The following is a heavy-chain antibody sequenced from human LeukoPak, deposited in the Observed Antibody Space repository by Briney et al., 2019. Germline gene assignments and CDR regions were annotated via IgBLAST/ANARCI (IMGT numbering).Heavy chain of an antibody. Sequence: SETLSLTCTVSGDSISSGSYYWSWIRQPAGKGLEWIGYIYYSGSTNYNPSLKSRVTISVDTSKNQFSLKLTSVTAADTAVYYCARTTEGGYTYGYFYYYYMDVWGKGTTVTISS. J-gene: IGHJ6*03. CDR1: GDSISSGSYY. CDR3: ARTTEGGYTYGYFYYYYMDV. D-gene: IGHD5-18*01. V-gene: IGHV4-61*10. CDR2: IYYSGST.